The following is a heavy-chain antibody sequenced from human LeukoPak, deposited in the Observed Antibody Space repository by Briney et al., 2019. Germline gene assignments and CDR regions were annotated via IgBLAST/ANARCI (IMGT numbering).Heavy chain of an antibody. CDR3: ARVPTSGTYYNPFDY. CDR2: IYPGDSDT. V-gene: IGHV5-51*01. CDR1: GYSFTSYW. J-gene: IGHJ4*02. Sequence: AGESLKISCKGSGYSFTSYWIGWVRQMPGKGLEWMGIIYPGDSDTRYSPSFQGQVTISADKSISTAYLQWSSLKASDTAMYYCARVPTSGTYYNPFDYWGRGTLVTVSS. D-gene: IGHD1-26*01.